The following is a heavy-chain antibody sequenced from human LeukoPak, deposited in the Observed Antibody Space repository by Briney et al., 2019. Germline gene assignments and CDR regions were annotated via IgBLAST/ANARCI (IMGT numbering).Heavy chain of an antibody. J-gene: IGHJ4*02. D-gene: IGHD6-19*01. CDR1: GFTFDDYS. Sequence: GGSLRLSCAASGFTFDDYSIHWVRQVPGKGLEWVFLIVGDGGSAYYADSVKGRFTISRDNSKNSLYLQMNSLRADDTALYYCAKEGPTAVAGYFDYWGQGTLVTVSS. CDR3: AKEGPTAVAGYFDY. CDR2: IVGDGGSA. V-gene: IGHV3-43*02.